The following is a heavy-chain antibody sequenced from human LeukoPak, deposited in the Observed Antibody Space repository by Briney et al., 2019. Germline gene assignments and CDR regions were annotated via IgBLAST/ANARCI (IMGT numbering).Heavy chain of an antibody. CDR1: GFTFDDYA. Sequence: SGGSLRLSCAASGFTFDDYAMHWVRQAPGKGLEWVSGISWNSGSIGYADSVKGRFTISRDNAKNSLYLQKNSRRAEDTALYYCAKDHGDYYYYGMELWGQGTTVTVSS. CDR2: ISWNSGSI. CDR3: AKDHGDYYYYGMEL. J-gene: IGHJ6*02. V-gene: IGHV3-9*01.